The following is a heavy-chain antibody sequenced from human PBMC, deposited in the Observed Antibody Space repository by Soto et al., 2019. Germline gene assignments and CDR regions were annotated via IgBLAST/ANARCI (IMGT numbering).Heavy chain of an antibody. D-gene: IGHD3-3*01. CDR3: ARHYDFWSGYTGTYYFDY. J-gene: IGHJ4*02. Sequence: EVQLLESGGGLVQPGGSLRLSCAASGFTFSSYAMSWVRQAPGKGLEWVSAISGSGGSTYYADSVKGRFTISRDNSKNTLYLQMNSLGAEDTAVYYCARHYDFWSGYTGTYYFDYWGQGTLVTVSS. CDR1: GFTFSSYA. CDR2: ISGSGGST. V-gene: IGHV3-23*01.